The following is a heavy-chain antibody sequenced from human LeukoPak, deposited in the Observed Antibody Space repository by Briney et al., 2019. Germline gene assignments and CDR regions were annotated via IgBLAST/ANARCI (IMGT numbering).Heavy chain of an antibody. CDR1: GVSISSGGYY. V-gene: IGHV4-30-2*01. D-gene: IGHD6-19*01. J-gene: IGHJ4*02. CDR2: IYHSGST. CDR3: ASGIQGAGNNY. Sequence: SQTLSLTCTVSGVSISSGGYYWSWIRQPPGKGLEWIGYIYHSGSTHYNPSLKSRVTISVDTSKNQFSLKLSSVTAADTAVYYCASGIQGAGNNYWGQGTLATVSS.